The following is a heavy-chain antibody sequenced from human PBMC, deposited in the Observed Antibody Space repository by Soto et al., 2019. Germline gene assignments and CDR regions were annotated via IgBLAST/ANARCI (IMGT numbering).Heavy chain of an antibody. D-gene: IGHD2-15*01. Sequence: ASVKVSCKASGGTFSSYAISWVRQAPGQGLEWMGGIIPIFGTANYAQKFQGRVTITADESTSTAYMELSSLRSEDTAVYYCARSQMKACSGGSCYSYWFDPWGQGTLVTVS. CDR3: ARSQMKACSGGSCYSYWFDP. V-gene: IGHV1-69*13. CDR2: IIPIFGTA. J-gene: IGHJ5*02. CDR1: GGTFSSYA.